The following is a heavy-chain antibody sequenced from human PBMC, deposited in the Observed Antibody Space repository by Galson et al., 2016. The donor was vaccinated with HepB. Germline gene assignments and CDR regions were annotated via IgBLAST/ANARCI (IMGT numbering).Heavy chain of an antibody. V-gene: IGHV4-59*01. CDR1: GASISGYY. CDR2: IYYSGRT. CDR3: ARDDSGGWYGFHYGMDV. Sequence: SETLSLTCTVSGASISGYYLSWIRQPPGKGLEWIGYIYYSGRTNYNPSLKSRVTISVDTSKNQFSLKLSSVTAADTAVYYCARDDSGGWYGFHYGMDVWGHGTTVTVSS. J-gene: IGHJ6*02. D-gene: IGHD6-19*01.